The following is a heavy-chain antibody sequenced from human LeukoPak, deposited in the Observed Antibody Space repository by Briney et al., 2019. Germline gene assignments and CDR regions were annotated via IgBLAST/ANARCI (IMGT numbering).Heavy chain of an antibody. J-gene: IGHJ3*02. Sequence: SETLSLTCTVSGGSISSYYWSWIRQPPGKGLEWIGYIYYSGSTNYNPSLKSRVTISVDTSKNQFSLKLSSVTAADTAVYYCARGMVRGVMGNSNAFDIWGQGTMVTVSS. D-gene: IGHD3-10*01. CDR2: IYYSGST. CDR3: ARGMVRGVMGNSNAFDI. CDR1: GGSISSYY. V-gene: IGHV4-59*01.